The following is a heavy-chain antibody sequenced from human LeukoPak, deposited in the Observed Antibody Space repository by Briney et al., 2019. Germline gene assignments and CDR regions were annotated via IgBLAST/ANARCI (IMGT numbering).Heavy chain of an antibody. Sequence: PGGSLRLSCAASGFTFSSYGMHWVRQAPGKGLEWVAFIRYDGSNKYYADSVKGRFTISRDNSKNTLYLQMNSLRAGDTAVYYCAKMGIAVPNEDYWGQGTLVTVSS. D-gene: IGHD6-19*01. CDR2: IRYDGSNK. V-gene: IGHV3-30*02. CDR1: GFTFSSYG. CDR3: AKMGIAVPNEDY. J-gene: IGHJ4*02.